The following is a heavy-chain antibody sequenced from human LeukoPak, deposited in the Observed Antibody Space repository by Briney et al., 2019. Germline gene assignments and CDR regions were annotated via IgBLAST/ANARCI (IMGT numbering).Heavy chain of an antibody. CDR1: GFTFSSYS. CDR3: AKRISSGWSYYFDY. CDR2: ISSSSSYI. D-gene: IGHD6-19*01. Sequence: GGSLRLSCAASGFTFSSYSMNWVRQAPGKGLEWVSSISSSSSYIYYADSVKGRFTISRDNAKNSLYLQMNSLRAEDTAVYYCAKRISSGWSYYFDYWGQGTLVTVSS. V-gene: IGHV3-21*04. J-gene: IGHJ4*02.